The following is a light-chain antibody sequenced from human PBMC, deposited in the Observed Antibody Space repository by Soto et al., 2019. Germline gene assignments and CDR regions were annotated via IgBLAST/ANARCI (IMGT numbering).Light chain of an antibody. CDR3: QQSYSNPTWT. J-gene: IGKJ1*01. V-gene: IGKV1-39*01. CDR2: TAS. CDR1: QSISNY. Sequence: DIQMTQSPSSLSASVGDRVTITCRASQSISNYLNWYQQKPGKAPKLLIYTASSLQSGVPSRFCGGGSGTDFSLTINSLQPEDFATYFCQQSYSNPTWTFGQGTKVEVK.